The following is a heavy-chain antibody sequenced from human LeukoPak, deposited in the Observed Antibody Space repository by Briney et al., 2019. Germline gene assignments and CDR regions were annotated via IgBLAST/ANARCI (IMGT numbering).Heavy chain of an antibody. Sequence: PGRSLRLSCAASGFTFSSYGMHWVRQAPGKGLEWVAVISYDGSNKYYADSVKGRFTISRDNSKNTLYLQMNSLRAEDTAVYYCAKVKGRVVSGFDYWGQGTLVTVSS. CDR2: ISYDGSNK. CDR3: AKVKGRVVSGFDY. J-gene: IGHJ4*02. V-gene: IGHV3-30*18. D-gene: IGHD5/OR15-5a*01. CDR1: GFTFSSYG.